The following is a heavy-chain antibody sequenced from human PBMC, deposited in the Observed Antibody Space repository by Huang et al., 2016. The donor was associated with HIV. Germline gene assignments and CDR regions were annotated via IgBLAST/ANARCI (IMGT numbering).Heavy chain of an antibody. V-gene: IGHV3-11*04. D-gene: IGHD5-12*01. J-gene: IGHJ4*02. CDR1: GFTFSDYY. Sequence: VYLVESGGDLVKPGGSLRLSCVASGFTFSDYYMSWIRKAPGKGLELLSYIPSSGNIIYYADSVKGRFTISRDNAKNSLYLQMHSLRAEDTAVYYCARWGYGGYDPLFDYWGQGTLVTVSS. CDR2: IPSSGNII. CDR3: ARWGYGGYDPLFDY.